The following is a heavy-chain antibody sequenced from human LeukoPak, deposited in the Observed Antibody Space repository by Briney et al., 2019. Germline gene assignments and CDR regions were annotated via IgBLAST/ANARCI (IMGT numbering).Heavy chain of an antibody. V-gene: IGHV3-23*01. J-gene: IGHJ4*02. D-gene: IGHD5-12*01. Sequence: GGSLRLSCAASGFTISTYWMHWVRQAPGKGLEWVSAISGGGVSTYYADSVKGRFTISRDNSKNTLYLQMNSLRAEDTALYYCASRHATILYWGQGTLVTVSS. CDR2: ISGGGVST. CDR1: GFTISTYW. CDR3: ASRHATILY.